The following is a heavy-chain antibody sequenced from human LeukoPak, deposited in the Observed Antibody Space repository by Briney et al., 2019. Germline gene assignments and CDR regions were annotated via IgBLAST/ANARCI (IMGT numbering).Heavy chain of an antibody. CDR1: GFTFSSYW. CDR3: ARVMYSSAWYGAFDI. D-gene: IGHD6-19*01. Sequence: QPGGSLRLSCAASGFTFSSYWMHWVRQAPGKGLVWVSRINSDGSSTSYADSVKGRFTISRDNAKNTLYLQMNSLRAADTALYYCARVMYSSAWYGAFDIWGQGTMVTVSS. CDR2: INSDGSST. V-gene: IGHV3-74*01. J-gene: IGHJ3*02.